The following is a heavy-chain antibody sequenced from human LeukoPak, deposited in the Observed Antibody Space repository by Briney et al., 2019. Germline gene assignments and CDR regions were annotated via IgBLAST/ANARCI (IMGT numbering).Heavy chain of an antibody. V-gene: IGHV3-49*04. J-gene: IGHJ6*02. Sequence: GGSLRLSCTASGFNFDAYAMSWVRQAPGKGLEWVGFVRSNTYGGTAEYAASVKGSFIISRGDSKRIAYLQINSLRTEDTAVYYCTREATSHHGMDVWGQGTTVTVSS. CDR2: VRSNTYGGTA. CDR1: GFNFDAYA. CDR3: TREATSHHGMDV.